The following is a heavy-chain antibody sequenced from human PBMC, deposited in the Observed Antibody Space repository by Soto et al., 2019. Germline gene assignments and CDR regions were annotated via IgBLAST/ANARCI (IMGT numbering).Heavy chain of an antibody. CDR1: GGTFSSYA. J-gene: IGHJ5*02. Sequence: SVKVSCKASGGTFSSYAISWVRQAPGPGLEWMGGIIPIFGTANYAQKFQGRATITADESTSTAYMELSSLRSEDTAVYYCARVRCSGGSCYPPNNWFDPWGQGTLVTVSS. V-gene: IGHV1-69*13. CDR2: IIPIFGTA. CDR3: ARVRCSGGSCYPPNNWFDP. D-gene: IGHD2-15*01.